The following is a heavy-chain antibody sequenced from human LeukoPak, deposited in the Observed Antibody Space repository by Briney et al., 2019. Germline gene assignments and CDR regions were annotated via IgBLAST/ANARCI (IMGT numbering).Heavy chain of an antibody. Sequence: GGSLRLSCAASGFTFINYWIHWVRQAPGKGLEWVSRIDSDGRGTIYADSVRGRFTISRDNAKNTLSLQMNSLRDEDTAVYYCAREDYGDYKSFDIWGQGTMVTVSS. CDR1: GFTFINYW. CDR3: AREDYGDYKSFDI. V-gene: IGHV3-74*01. D-gene: IGHD4-17*01. CDR2: IDSDGRGT. J-gene: IGHJ3*02.